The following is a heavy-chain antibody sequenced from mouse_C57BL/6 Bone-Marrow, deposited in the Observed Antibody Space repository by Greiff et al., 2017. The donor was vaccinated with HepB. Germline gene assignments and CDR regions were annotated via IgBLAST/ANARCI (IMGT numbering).Heavy chain of an antibody. V-gene: IGHV1-64*01. CDR1: GYTFTSYW. Sequence: QVQLQQSGAELVKPGASVTLSCKASGYTFTSYWMHWVKQRPGQGLEWIGMIHPNSGSTNYNEKFKSKATLTVDKSSSTAYMQLSSLTSEDSAVYYCARSGGYYLHWYFDVWGTGTTVTVSS. D-gene: IGHD2-3*01. J-gene: IGHJ1*03. CDR3: ARSGGYYLHWYFDV. CDR2: IHPNSGST.